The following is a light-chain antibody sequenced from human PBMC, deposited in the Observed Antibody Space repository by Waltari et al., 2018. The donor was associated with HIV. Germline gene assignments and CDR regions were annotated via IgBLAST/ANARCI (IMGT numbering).Light chain of an antibody. CDR1: SSDIGGYRF. Sequence: QSALTQPPSASGSPGQLVTISCTGSSSDIGGYRFVSWYQQHPGKAPKLMIYEVSKRPAGVPDRVSGSKSGNTASLTVSGLQAEDEADYFCSSYAANNDILFGGGTKLTVL. CDR3: SSYAANNDIL. J-gene: IGLJ3*02. V-gene: IGLV2-8*01. CDR2: EVS.